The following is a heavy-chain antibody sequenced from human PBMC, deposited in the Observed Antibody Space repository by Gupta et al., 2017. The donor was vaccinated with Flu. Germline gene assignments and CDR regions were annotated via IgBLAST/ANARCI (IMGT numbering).Heavy chain of an antibody. CDR3: ARVLRDSSSWYQSFDY. V-gene: IGHV4-34*01. CDR1: GGSFSGYF. Sequence: QVQLQQWGAGLLKPSETLSLTCAVYGGSFSGYFWSWIRQPPGKGLEWIGEINHGGATNYNPSLKSRVTISVDTSKNQFSLKLTSVTAADTAVYYCARVLRDSSSWYQSFDYWGQGTLVTVSS. J-gene: IGHJ4*02. D-gene: IGHD6-13*01. CDR2: INHGGAT.